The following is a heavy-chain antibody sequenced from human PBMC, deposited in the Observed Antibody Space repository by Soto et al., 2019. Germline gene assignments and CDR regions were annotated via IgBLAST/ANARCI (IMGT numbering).Heavy chain of an antibody. J-gene: IGHJ4*02. CDR3: AKDLWELSYYFDY. CDR1: GFTFSAYA. D-gene: IGHD1-26*01. Sequence: PGGSLRLSCAASGFTFSAYAMSWVRQAPGKGLEWVSGIRGSGGITQYADSVKGRFTISRDNSKNTLYLQMNSLRAEDTAVYFCAKDLWELSYYFDYWGQGSLVTVSS. CDR2: IRGSGGIT. V-gene: IGHV3-23*01.